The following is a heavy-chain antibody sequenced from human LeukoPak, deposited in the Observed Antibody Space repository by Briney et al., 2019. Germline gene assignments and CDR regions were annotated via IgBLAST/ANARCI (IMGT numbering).Heavy chain of an antibody. V-gene: IGHV3-7*03. J-gene: IGHJ4*02. Sequence: PGGSLRLSCAASGFTFSRYWMTWVRQAPGKGLEWVANINQDGREKYYVDSVGGRFTISRDNGKNSLYLQMNSLRAEDTAVYYCAASMVSGGYDFWGQGTLVTVSS. CDR2: INQDGREK. CDR3: AASMVSGGYDF. CDR1: GFTFSRYW. D-gene: IGHD3-10*01.